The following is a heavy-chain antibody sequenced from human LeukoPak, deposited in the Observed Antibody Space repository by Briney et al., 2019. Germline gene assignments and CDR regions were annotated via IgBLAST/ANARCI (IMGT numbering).Heavy chain of an antibody. Sequence: ASVKVSCKASGYTFTSYYMHWVRQAPGQGLEWMGIINPSGGSTSYAQTFQGRVTMTRDMSTSTVYMELSSLRSEDTAVYYCARDHYDSSGFTRNFDYWGQGTLVTVSS. J-gene: IGHJ4*02. CDR2: INPSGGST. D-gene: IGHD3-22*01. CDR3: ARDHYDSSGFTRNFDY. V-gene: IGHV1-46*01. CDR1: GYTFTSYY.